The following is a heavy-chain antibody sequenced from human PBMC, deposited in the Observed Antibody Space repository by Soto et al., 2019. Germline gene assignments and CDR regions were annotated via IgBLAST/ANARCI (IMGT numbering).Heavy chain of an antibody. J-gene: IGHJ4*02. CDR2: TIPIFGTS. Sequence: SVKVSCKASGGTFSNYALSWVRQAPGQGLEWMGGTIPIFGTSNYAQKFQGRVTITADESTNTAYMELSSLRSEDAAVYYCARARGYSYGDQYFDYWGQGTLVTVSS. V-gene: IGHV1-69*13. CDR1: GGTFSNYA. D-gene: IGHD5-18*01. CDR3: ARARGYSYGDQYFDY.